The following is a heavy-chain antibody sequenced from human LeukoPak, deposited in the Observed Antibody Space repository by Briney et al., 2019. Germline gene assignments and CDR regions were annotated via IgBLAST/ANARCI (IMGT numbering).Heavy chain of an antibody. CDR2: IKPSGGST. D-gene: IGHD3-10*02. CDR3: ARAEYVDYVVGCDY. V-gene: IGHV1-46*01. J-gene: IGHJ4*02. CDR1: GYTFTSYY. Sequence: ASVKVSCKASGYTFTSYYIHWVRHAPGQGLEWMGIIKPSGGSTSYAQKFQGRVTMTRDTSTSTVYMELRSLRSEDTHVYYCARAEYVDYVVGCDYWGQGTLVTVSS.